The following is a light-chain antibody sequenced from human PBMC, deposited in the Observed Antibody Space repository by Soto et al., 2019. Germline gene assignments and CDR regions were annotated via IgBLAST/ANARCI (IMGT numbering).Light chain of an antibody. CDR2: DAS. J-gene: IGKJ1*01. CDR3: QQYNSYWT. Sequence: DIQMTKYNSTLSASVGDRVTVTCRASQSIGDSLAWYQQKPGKAPKLLIYDASSLESGVPSRFSGSGSGTEFTLTISSLQPDDFATYYCQQYNSYWTFGQGTKVDIK. CDR1: QSIGDS. V-gene: IGKV1-5*01.